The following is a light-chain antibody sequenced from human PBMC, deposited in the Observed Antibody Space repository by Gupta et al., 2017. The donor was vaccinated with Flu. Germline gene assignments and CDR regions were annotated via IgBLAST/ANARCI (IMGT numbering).Light chain of an antibody. CDR3: QQQNSYSRT. J-gene: IGKJ2*02. CDR1: HIGSWY. V-gene: IGKV3D-15*01. CDR2: ASS. Sequence: SPATLSLSPGESTTTSCRTSHIGSWYVSYYQKPADAPTLLLYYASSHRASVPPGMCSGGWSTAYALTIISRQAHEFVAYYCQQQNSYSRTFGQGTKVEIK.